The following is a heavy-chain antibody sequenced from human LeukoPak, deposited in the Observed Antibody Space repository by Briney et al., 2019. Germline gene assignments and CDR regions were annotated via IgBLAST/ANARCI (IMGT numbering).Heavy chain of an antibody. CDR3: ARTNKGSSNCDY. V-gene: IGHV1-8*02. D-gene: IGHD6-13*01. CDR1: GYTFTNYD. Sequence: ASVKVSCKASGYTFTNYDINWVRQATGQGLEWMGWMDPGSGNTGCGEKFQGRITMTRDTPINTAYMELSSLRSEDSAVYYCARTNKGSSNCDYWGQGTLVTVSS. CDR2: MDPGSGNT. J-gene: IGHJ4*02.